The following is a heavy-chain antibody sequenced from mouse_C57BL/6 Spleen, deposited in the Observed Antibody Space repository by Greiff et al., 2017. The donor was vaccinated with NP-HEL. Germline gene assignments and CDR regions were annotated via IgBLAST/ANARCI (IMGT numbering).Heavy chain of an antibody. J-gene: IGHJ3*01. Sequence: VQLQQSGAELVRPGASVTLSCKASGYTFTDYEMHWVKQTPVHGLEWIGAIDPETGGTAYNQKFKGKAILTADKSSSTAYMELRSLTSEDSAVYYCTPYERFAYWGQGTLVTVSA. D-gene: IGHD2-3*01. CDR3: TPYERFAY. CDR1: GYTFTDYE. V-gene: IGHV1-15*01. CDR2: IDPETGGT.